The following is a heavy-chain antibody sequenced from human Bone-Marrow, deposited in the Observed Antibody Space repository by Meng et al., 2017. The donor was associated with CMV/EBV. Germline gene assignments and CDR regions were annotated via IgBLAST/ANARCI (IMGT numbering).Heavy chain of an antibody. CDR1: GYTFTGYY. CDR3: ASPRDSSGYYYFDY. D-gene: IGHD3-22*01. V-gene: IGHV1-2*02. Sequence: ASVKVSCKASGYTFTGYYMHWVRQAPGQGLEWMGWINPNSGGTNYAQKFQGRVTITRNTSISTAYMELSSLRSEDTAVYYCASPRDSSGYYYFDYWGQGTRVTGSS. CDR2: INPNSGGT. J-gene: IGHJ4*02.